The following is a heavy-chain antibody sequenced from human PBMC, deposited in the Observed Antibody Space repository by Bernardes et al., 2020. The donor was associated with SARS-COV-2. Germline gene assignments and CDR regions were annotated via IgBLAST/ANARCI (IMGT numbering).Heavy chain of an antibody. CDR2: IWFDGSNK. Sequence: GRSLRLSCTGSGFVFSGFAMHWVRQAPGKALEWVALIWFDGSNKYYADSVKGRFTISRDNSKNTLYLQMNSLTAEDTALYYCAGRDYYYDTDTELPVDYWGQGTLVTVSS. D-gene: IGHD3-22*01. CDR1: GFVFSGFA. J-gene: IGHJ4*02. V-gene: IGHV3-33*08. CDR3: AGRDYYYDTDTELPVDY.